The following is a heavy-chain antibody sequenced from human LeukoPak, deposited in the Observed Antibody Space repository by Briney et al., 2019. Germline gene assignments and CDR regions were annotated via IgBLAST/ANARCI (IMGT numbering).Heavy chain of an antibody. V-gene: IGHV3-48*03. J-gene: IGHJ6*03. CDR2: ISSSGSTI. CDR1: GFTFSSYE. Sequence: GGSLRLSCAASGFTFSSYEMNWVRQAPGKGLEWVSYISSSGSTIYYADSVKGRFTISRDNAKNSLYLQMNSLRAEDTAVYYCARDLVGVGSEYYYYYMDVWGKGTTVTISS. CDR3: ARDLVGVGSEYYYYYMDV. D-gene: IGHD2-21*01.